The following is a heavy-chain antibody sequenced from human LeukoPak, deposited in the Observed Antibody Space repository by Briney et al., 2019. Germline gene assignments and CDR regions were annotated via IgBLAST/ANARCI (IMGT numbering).Heavy chain of an antibody. CDR1: GFTFSSYW. D-gene: IGHD2-8*01. J-gene: IGHJ6*02. V-gene: IGHV3-7*03. CDR3: ARAGLVYALPLHYYYGMDV. CDR2: IKQDGSEK. Sequence: GSLRLSCAASGFTFSSYWMTWVRQAPGKGLEWVANIKQDGSEKYYVDSVKGRFTISRDNAKNSLYLQMNSLRAEDTAVYYCARAGLVYALPLHYYYGMDVWGQGTTVTVSS.